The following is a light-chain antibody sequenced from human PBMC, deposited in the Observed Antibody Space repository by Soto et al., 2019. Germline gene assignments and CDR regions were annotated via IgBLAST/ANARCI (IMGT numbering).Light chain of an antibody. J-gene: IGKJ3*01. Sequence: EMVMTQSPATLSVSPGERVTLSCRASESVHSNLAWYQQKPGQGPSLLIYYASTRVTGVPDRFSGSGSGTEFTLTISSLQSEDFGVYYCQHYSNWPPTFGPGTKVETK. V-gene: IGKV3-15*01. CDR1: ESVHSN. CDR2: YAS. CDR3: QHYSNWPPT.